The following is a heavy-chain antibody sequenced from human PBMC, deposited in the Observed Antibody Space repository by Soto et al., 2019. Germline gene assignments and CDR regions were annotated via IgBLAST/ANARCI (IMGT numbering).Heavy chain of an antibody. D-gene: IGHD3-10*01. J-gene: IGHJ6*02. V-gene: IGHV1-69*13. Sequence: GASVKVSCKASGGTFSSYAISWVRQAPGQGLEWMGGIIPIFGTANYAQKFQGRVTITADESTSTAYMELSSLRSEDTAVYYCARDYTPVRGVSIPHRYYYYYGMDVWGQGTTVTVSS. CDR1: GGTFSSYA. CDR3: ARDYTPVRGVSIPHRYYYYYGMDV. CDR2: IIPIFGTA.